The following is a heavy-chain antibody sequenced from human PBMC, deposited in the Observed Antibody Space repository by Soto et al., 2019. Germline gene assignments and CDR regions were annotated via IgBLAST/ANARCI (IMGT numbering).Heavy chain of an antibody. CDR1: GGSISSYY. CDR3: ARLPITYYYYMDV. CDR2: IYYSGST. Sequence: PSETLSLTCTVSGGSISSYYWSWIRQPPGKGLEWIGYIYYSGSTNYNPSLKSRVTISVDTSKNQFSLKLSSVTAADTAVYYCARLPITYYYYMDVWGKGTTVTVSS. J-gene: IGHJ6*03. D-gene: IGHD3-10*01. V-gene: IGHV4-59*08.